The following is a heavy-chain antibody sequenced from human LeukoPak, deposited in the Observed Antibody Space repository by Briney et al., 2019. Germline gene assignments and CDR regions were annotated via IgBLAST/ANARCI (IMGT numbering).Heavy chain of an antibody. V-gene: IGHV4-59*01. Sequence: SETLSLTCTVSGGSISSYYWSWIRQPPGKGLEWIGYIYYSGSTNYNPSLKSRVTISVDTSKNQFSLKLSSVTAADTAVYYCAKLGPRHYFESSGYLPLSNNGFAPWGQGTLVTVPS. J-gene: IGHJ5*02. CDR1: GGSISSYY. D-gene: IGHD3-22*01. CDR3: AKLGPRHYFESSGYLPLSNNGFAP. CDR2: IYYSGST.